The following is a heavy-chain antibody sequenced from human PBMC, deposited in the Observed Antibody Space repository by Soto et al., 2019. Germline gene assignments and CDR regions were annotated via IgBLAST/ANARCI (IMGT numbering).Heavy chain of an antibody. D-gene: IGHD3-10*01. CDR3: ANVFSSGSPQLYGMDV. CDR1: GFTFSTYG. Sequence: QVQLVESGGGVVQPGRSLRLSCAASGFTFSTYGMHWVRQAPGKGLEWVAVVSFDGSDKYYAHSVKGRFTISRDNSKNPLYLQMNSLRAEDTAVYYCANVFSSGSPQLYGMDVWGQGTTVTVSS. J-gene: IGHJ6*02. V-gene: IGHV3-30*18. CDR2: VSFDGSDK.